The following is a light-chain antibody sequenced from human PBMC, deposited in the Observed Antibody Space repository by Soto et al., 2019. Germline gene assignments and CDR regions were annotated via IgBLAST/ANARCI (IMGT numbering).Light chain of an antibody. V-gene: IGKV1-5*01. CDR3: QQYNSYLVT. J-gene: IGKJ4*01. CDR1: QSISSW. Sequence: DIQMTQSPSTLSASVGDRVTLTCRASQSISSWLAWYQQKPGKAPKLLIYHAYSLESGVPSRFSGSESGTEFTLTISSLQPDDFATYYCQQYNSYLVTFGGGTKVDIK. CDR2: HAY.